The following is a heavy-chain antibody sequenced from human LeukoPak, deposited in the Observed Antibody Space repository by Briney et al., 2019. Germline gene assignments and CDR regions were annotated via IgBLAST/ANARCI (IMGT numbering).Heavy chain of an antibody. CDR2: VYYRGST. CDR1: GGSINNYY. Sequence: PSETLSLTCTVSGGSINNYYWSWIRQPPGMGLEWIGYVYYRGSTNYSPSLKSRVTISVDTSKNQFSLKLSSVTAADTALYYCASHVRGTYAWFDPWGQGTLVTVSS. CDR3: ASHVRGTYAWFDP. V-gene: IGHV4-59*08. D-gene: IGHD4-17*01. J-gene: IGHJ5*02.